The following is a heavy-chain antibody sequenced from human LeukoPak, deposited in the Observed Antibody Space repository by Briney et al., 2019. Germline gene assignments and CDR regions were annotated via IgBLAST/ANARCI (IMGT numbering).Heavy chain of an antibody. CDR2: ISGSGGST. J-gene: IGHJ1*01. CDR1: GFTFSSYA. CDR3: TRDQKSSSWLRVFQH. Sequence: GGSLRLSCAASGFTFSSYAMSWVRQAPGKGLEWVSAISGSGGSTYYADSVKGRFTISRDNSKNTLYLQMNSLRAEDTAVYYCTRDQKSSSWLRVFQHWGQGTLVTVAS. V-gene: IGHV3-23*01. D-gene: IGHD6-13*01.